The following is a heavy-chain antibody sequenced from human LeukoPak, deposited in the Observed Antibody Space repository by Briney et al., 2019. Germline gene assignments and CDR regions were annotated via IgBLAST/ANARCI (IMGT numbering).Heavy chain of an antibody. Sequence: ASVTVSCKASGYTFTGYYMHWVRQAPGQGLEWMGWINPNSGGTNYAQKFQGRVTMTRDTSISTAYMELSRLRSDDTAVYYCAKLGYCSGGSCHAFDYWGQGTLVTVSS. J-gene: IGHJ4*02. V-gene: IGHV1-2*02. CDR3: AKLGYCSGGSCHAFDY. CDR2: INPNSGGT. CDR1: GYTFTGYY. D-gene: IGHD2-15*01.